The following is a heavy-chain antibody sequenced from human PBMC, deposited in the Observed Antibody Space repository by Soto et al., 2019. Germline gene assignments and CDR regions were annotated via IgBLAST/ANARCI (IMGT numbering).Heavy chain of an antibody. Sequence: GESLKISCAASGFTFSSYGMHWVRQAPGKGLEWVAIMSSDGSDKYYADSVKGRFSISRDNSKNTLYLQMNSLRTEDTAAYYCAKGLFYFDYWGQGTLVTVSS. J-gene: IGHJ4*02. V-gene: IGHV3-30*18. CDR1: GFTFSSYG. CDR3: AKGLFYFDY. CDR2: MSSDGSDK.